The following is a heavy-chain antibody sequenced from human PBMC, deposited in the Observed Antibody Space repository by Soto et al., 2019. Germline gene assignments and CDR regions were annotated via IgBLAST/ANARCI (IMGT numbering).Heavy chain of an antibody. CDR1: GFTFSSYG. J-gene: IGHJ4*02. CDR3: ARQDILTGSRALDY. V-gene: IGHV3-33*01. D-gene: IGHD3-9*01. Sequence: PGGSLRLSCAASGFTFSSYGMHWVRQAPGKGLEWVAVIWYDGSNKYYADSVKGRFTISRDNSKNTLYLQMNSLRAEDTAVYYCARQDILTGSRALDYWGQGTLVTVSS. CDR2: IWYDGSNK.